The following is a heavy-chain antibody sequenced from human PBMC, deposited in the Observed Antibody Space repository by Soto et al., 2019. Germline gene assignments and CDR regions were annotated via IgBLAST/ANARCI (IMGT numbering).Heavy chain of an antibody. J-gene: IGHJ3*02. V-gene: IGHV3-33*08. CDR1: GFTFSSYG. CDR3: AREKPSSSNAFDI. D-gene: IGHD6-6*01. Sequence: GESLKISCAASGFTFSSYGMHWVRQAPGKGLEWVAVIWYDGSNKYYADSVKGRFTISRDNSKNTLYLQMNSLRAEDTAVYYFAREKPSSSNAFDIWGQGTMVTVSS. CDR2: IWYDGSNK.